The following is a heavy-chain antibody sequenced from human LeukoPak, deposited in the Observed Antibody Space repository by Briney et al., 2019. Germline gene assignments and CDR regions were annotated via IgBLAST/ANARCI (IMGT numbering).Heavy chain of an antibody. J-gene: IGHJ4*02. CDR3: ATFEYTSSSLNY. CDR1: GYTFTGYD. V-gene: IGHV1-2*02. D-gene: IGHD6-6*01. Sequence: ASVTVSCKASGYTFTGYDMYWVRQAPGQGLEWMGWINPNSGGTNYAQKFQGRVTMTRDTSISTAYMELSRLRSDDTAVYYCATFEYTSSSLNYWGQGTVVTVSS. CDR2: INPNSGGT.